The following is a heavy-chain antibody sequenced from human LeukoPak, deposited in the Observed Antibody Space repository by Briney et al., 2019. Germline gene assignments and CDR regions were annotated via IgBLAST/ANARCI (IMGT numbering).Heavy chain of an antibody. D-gene: IGHD6-19*01. CDR3: ARDRKNSGWYSDY. V-gene: IGHV3-53*01. CDR2: IYSGGDT. CDR1: GGSISSSSYY. J-gene: IGHJ4*02. Sequence: ETLSLTCTVSGGSISSSSYYWGWIRQPPGKGLEWVSLIYSGGDTFYADSVKGRFTISRDNSKNTLYLQMNSLRAEDTAVYYCARDRKNSGWYSDYWGQGTLVTVSS.